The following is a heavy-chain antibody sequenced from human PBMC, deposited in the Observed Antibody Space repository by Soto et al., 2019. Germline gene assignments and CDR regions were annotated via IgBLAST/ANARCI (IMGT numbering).Heavy chain of an antibody. CDR2: IYYSGST. CDR1: GGSISSGDYY. Sequence: SETLSLTCTVSGGSISSGDYYWSWIRQPPGKGLEWIGYIYYSGSTYYNPSLKSRVTISVDTSKNQFSLKLSSVTAADTAVYYCARAKYYDSSGYLWGQGTLVTVSS. V-gene: IGHV4-30-4*01. D-gene: IGHD3-22*01. CDR3: ARAKYYDSSGYL. J-gene: IGHJ5*02.